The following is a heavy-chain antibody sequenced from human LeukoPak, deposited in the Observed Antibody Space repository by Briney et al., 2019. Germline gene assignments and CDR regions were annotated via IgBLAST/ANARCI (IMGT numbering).Heavy chain of an antibody. J-gene: IGHJ2*01. CDR3: ARGENRGKQWLVHWYFAL. Sequence: GRSLRLSCAASGFTFSSYGMHWVRQAPGKGLEWVAVIWYDGSNKYYADSVKGRFTISRDNSKNTLYLQMNSLRAEGPAVYYCARGENRGKQWLVHWYFALGGRCTFVTVSS. V-gene: IGHV3-33*08. CDR2: IWYDGSNK. D-gene: IGHD6-19*01. CDR1: GFTFSSYG.